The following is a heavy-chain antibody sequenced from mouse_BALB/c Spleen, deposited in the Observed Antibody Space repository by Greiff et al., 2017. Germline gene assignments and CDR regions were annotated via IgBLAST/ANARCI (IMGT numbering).Heavy chain of an antibody. J-gene: IGHJ2*01. Sequence: VQLQQSGAELARPGASVKMSCKASGYTFTSYTMHWVKQRPGQGLEWFGYINPSSGYTNYNQKFKDKATLTADKSSSAAYKQLSSLTSEDSAVYCCARRGIRSGPFDYWGQGTTLTVSA. CDR2: INPSSGYT. CDR1: GYTFTSYT. V-gene: IGHV1-4*01. D-gene: IGHD3-2*02. CDR3: ARRGIRSGPFDY.